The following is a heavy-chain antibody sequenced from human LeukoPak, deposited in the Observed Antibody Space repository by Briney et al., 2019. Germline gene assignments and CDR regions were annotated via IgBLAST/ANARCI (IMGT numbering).Heavy chain of an antibody. CDR2: IHYSGRI. Sequence: SETLSLTCAVYGGAFSGYYWNWTRQPPGKGLEWIGEIHYSGRINYNPSLKSRVTISADTSNNHFSLKMNSVTAADTAVYYCSRGTDAYKCGNSWGQGTLVTVSS. J-gene: IGHJ4*02. V-gene: IGHV4-34*01. CDR3: SRGTDAYKCGNS. CDR1: GGAFSGYY. D-gene: IGHD5-24*01.